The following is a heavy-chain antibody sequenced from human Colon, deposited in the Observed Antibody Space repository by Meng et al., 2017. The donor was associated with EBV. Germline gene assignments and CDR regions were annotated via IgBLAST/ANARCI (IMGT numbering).Heavy chain of an antibody. CDR1: GGSRSEYY. D-gene: IGHD7-27*01. Sequence: QVTLQQWGAGLLKPSETLSLTCGVYGGSRSEYYCSWIRQSPGRGLEWIGEIHPSGSIFYNPSLQSRVTISVDTSKNQFSLNLNSVTAADTAVYFCSRGVDSYKLGNLWGRGTLVTVSS. J-gene: IGHJ2*01. CDR3: SRGVDSYKLGNL. CDR2: IHPSGSI. V-gene: IGHV4-34*02.